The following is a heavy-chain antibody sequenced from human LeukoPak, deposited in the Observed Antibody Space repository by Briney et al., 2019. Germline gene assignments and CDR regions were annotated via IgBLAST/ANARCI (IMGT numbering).Heavy chain of an antibody. CDR2: ISGSGGST. CDR1: GFTFSSYD. J-gene: IGHJ4*02. CDR3: AKDPVNYDFWSGPDY. Sequence: GGSXRLSCAASGFTFSSYDMSWVRQAPGKGVEWVSDISGSGGSTYYADSVKGRFTIARENYRENVYVQMNSQRGGDTAVYYCAKDPVNYDFWSGPDYWGQGTLVTVSS. D-gene: IGHD3-3*01. V-gene: IGHV3-23*01.